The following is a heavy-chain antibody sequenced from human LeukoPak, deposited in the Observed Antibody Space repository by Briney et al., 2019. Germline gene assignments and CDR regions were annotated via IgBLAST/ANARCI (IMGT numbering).Heavy chain of an antibody. Sequence: SETLSLTCAVYGGSFSGYYWSRIRQPPGKGLEWIGEINHSGSTNYNPSLKSRVTISVDTSKNQFSLKLSSVTAADTAVYYCARDGWKNLRRYYFDYWGQGTLVTVSS. J-gene: IGHJ4*02. V-gene: IGHV4-34*01. CDR3: ARDGWKNLRRYYFDY. D-gene: IGHD1/OR15-1a*01. CDR2: INHSGST. CDR1: GGSFSGYY.